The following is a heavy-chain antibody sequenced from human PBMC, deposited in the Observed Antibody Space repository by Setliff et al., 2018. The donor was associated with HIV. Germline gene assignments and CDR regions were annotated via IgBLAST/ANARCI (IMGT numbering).Heavy chain of an antibody. CDR3: ARDVMHWLVMVPGATRGYFDA. Sequence: PSETLSLTCDVSGDLIRNSFYYWAWIRQSPGRGLEWIGSVYYSGSTHYNPSLESRATISVDTSMNYLSLNLTSVTAADTAVYFCARDVMHWLVMVPGATRGYFDAWGQGALVTVSS. CDR2: VYYSGST. CDR1: GDLIRNSFYY. D-gene: IGHD6-19*01. J-gene: IGHJ4*02. V-gene: IGHV4-39*07.